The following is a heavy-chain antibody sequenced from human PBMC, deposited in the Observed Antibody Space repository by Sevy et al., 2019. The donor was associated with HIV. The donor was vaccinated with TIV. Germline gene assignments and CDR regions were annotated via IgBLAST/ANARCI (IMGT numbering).Heavy chain of an antibody. CDR2: MHQTGTN. Sequence: AETLSLICTVSGYSVSSGSYWGWIRQPPGKGLEWVGHMHQTGTNYYNSSLRSRVTVSMDKSKNQFSLSLTSVTAADTAVYYCARDGTRFEEGIDYWGQGILVTVSS. CDR3: ARDGTRFEEGIDY. J-gene: IGHJ4*02. CDR1: GYSVSSGSY. V-gene: IGHV4-38-2*02. D-gene: IGHD1-1*01.